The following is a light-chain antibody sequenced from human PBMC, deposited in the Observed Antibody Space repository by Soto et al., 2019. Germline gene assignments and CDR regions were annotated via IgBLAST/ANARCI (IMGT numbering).Light chain of an antibody. CDR3: QQSYSSPPWT. Sequence: DIQMTQSPSSLSASVGDRVTITCRASQSISSYLNWYQQKPGKAPKLLIYAASSLQSGVPSRFSGSGSGTDFTLTIISLQLEDFATYYCQQSYSSPPWTFGQGTKVEIK. CDR2: AAS. J-gene: IGKJ1*01. CDR1: QSISSY. V-gene: IGKV1-39*01.